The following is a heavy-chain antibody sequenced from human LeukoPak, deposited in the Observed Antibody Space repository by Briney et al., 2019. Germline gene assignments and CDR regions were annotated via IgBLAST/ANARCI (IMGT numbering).Heavy chain of an antibody. CDR1: VYTFTSYG. CDR2: ISAYNGNT. Sequence: ASVKVSFKSSVYTFTSYGISWVRQAPGQGLEWMGWISAYNGNTNYAQKLKGRVTMPTDTSTSTAYMERKSLRSDDTAVYYCARDGYYDSSTDAFDIWGQETMATVSS. D-gene: IGHD3-22*01. V-gene: IGHV1-18*01. J-gene: IGHJ3*02. CDR3: ARDGYYDSSTDAFDI.